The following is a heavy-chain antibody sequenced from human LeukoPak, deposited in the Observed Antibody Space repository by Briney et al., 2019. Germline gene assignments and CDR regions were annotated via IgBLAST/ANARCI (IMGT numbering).Heavy chain of an antibody. Sequence: PGGSLRLSCAASGFTVSSNYMSWVRQAPGKGLEWVSVIYSGGSTYYADSVKGRFTISRDNSKNTLYLQMNSLRAEDTAVYYCARRVVVIPYWYFDLWGRGTLVTVSS. J-gene: IGHJ2*01. CDR1: GFTVSSNY. D-gene: IGHD3-22*01. CDR2: IYSGGST. V-gene: IGHV3-66*01. CDR3: ARRVVVIPYWYFDL.